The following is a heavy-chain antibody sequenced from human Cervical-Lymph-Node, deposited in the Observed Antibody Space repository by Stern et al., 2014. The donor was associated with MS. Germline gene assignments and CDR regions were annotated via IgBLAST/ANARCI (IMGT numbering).Heavy chain of an antibody. D-gene: IGHD3-10*01. J-gene: IGHJ4*02. CDR3: ARFSLFGEYYFDS. V-gene: IGHV4-31*02. Sequence: DQLVESGPGLVKPSQTLSLTCTVSGGSITRGGDYWSWVRQRPGKGLEWVGYIIYSGSSYYNPSLKSRVTISVDTSKNQFSLRLTSVTAVDTAVYYCARFSLFGEYYFDSWGQGTLVTVSS. CDR1: GGSITRGGDY. CDR2: IIYSGSS.